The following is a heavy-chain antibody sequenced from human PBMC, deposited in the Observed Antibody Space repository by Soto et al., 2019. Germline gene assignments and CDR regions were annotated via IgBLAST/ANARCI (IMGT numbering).Heavy chain of an antibody. J-gene: IGHJ3*02. CDR2: ISGSGGST. V-gene: IGHV3-23*01. D-gene: IGHD4-17*01. CDR3: AKDGRAITVTTAGAESSDAFDI. CDR1: GFTFSSYA. Sequence: GGSLRLSCAASGFTFSSYAMSWVRQAPGKGLEWVSAISGSGGSTYYADSVKGRFTISRDNSKNTRYLQMNSLRAEDTAVYYCAKDGRAITVTTAGAESSDAFDIWGQGTMVTVSS.